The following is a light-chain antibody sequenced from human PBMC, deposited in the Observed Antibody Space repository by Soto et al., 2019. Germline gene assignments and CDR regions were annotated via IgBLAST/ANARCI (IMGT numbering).Light chain of an antibody. V-gene: IGKV3-15*01. CDR3: QQYNDWPIT. Sequence: EILMTQSPATLSVSPGERATLSCRASQSVSSDLAWYQQKPGQAPRLLIFGASSRDTGIPARFSGSGSGTEFTLTISSLQSEDFAVYYCQQYNDWPITFGQGTRVEIK. CDR1: QSVSSD. J-gene: IGKJ5*01. CDR2: GAS.